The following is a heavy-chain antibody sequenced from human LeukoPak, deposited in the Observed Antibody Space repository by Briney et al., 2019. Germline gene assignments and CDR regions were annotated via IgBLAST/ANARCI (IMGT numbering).Heavy chain of an antibody. D-gene: IGHD3-9*01. J-gene: IGHJ4*02. V-gene: IGHV1-2*04. CDR1: GYTFTGYY. CDR2: INPNSGGT. CDR3: ARGAVLRYFDWLSLFDY. Sequence: ASVKVSCKASGYTFTGYYMHWVRQAPGQGLEWMGWINPNSGGTNYAQKFQGWVTMTRDTSISTAYMELSRLRSDDTAVYYCARGAVLRYFDWLSLFDYWGQGTLVTVSS.